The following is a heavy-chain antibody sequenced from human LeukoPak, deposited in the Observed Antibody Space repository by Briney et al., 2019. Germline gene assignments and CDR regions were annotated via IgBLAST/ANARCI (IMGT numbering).Heavy chain of an antibody. CDR3: ARYEMATTLDAFDI. J-gene: IGHJ3*02. CDR1: GGSISSYY. CDR2: IHYSGST. Sequence: PSETLSLTCTVSGGSISSYYWSWIRQPPGKGLEWIGYIHYSGSTHYNPSLKSRVTISVDTSKNQFSLKLSSVTAADTAVYYCARYEMATTLDAFDIWGQGTMVTVSS. V-gene: IGHV4-59*12. D-gene: IGHD5-24*01.